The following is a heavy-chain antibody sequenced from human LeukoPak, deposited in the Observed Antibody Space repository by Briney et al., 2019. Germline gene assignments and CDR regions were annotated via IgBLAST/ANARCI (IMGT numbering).Heavy chain of an antibody. Sequence: KPSETLSLTCTVSNVSISSGSHYWNWIRQPAGKGLEWIGRIYTTGSTNYNPSLKSRVSMSVDTFRNQFSLRLSSVTAADTAVYFCARDRYSPGSSSIFDYWGQGTLVTVSS. CDR2: IYTTGST. J-gene: IGHJ4*02. CDR3: ARDRYSPGSSSIFDY. D-gene: IGHD6-13*01. CDR1: NVSISSGSHY. V-gene: IGHV4-61*02.